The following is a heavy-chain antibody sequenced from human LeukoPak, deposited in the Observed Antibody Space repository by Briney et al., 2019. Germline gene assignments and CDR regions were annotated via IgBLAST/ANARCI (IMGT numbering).Heavy chain of an antibody. V-gene: IGHV3-30-3*01. CDR1: GFTFSSYA. J-gene: IGHJ6*02. Sequence: GGSLRLSCAASGFTFSSYAMHSVRQAPGTGLQWVAVLSYDGSNKYYADSVKGRFTISRDNSKNTLYLQMNSLRAEDTAVYYCARAQAQYCSSTSCPYGMDVWGQGTTVTVSS. D-gene: IGHD2-2*01. CDR2: LSYDGSNK. CDR3: ARAQAQYCSSTSCPYGMDV.